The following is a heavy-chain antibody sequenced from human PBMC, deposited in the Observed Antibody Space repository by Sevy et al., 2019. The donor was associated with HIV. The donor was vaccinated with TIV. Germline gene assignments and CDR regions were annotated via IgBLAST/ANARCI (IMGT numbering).Heavy chain of an antibody. D-gene: IGHD3-10*01. V-gene: IGHV3-23*01. J-gene: IGHJ4*02. CDR1: GFIFSSYA. Sequence: GGSLRLSCAASGFIFSSYAMSWVRQAPGKGLEWVSSISGSGGDTYYADSVKGRFSVSRDNSKNAMYMQMNSLRAEDTAIYYCEKAAGSVDRSPTPEVNWGQGTLVTVSS. CDR2: ISGSGGDT. CDR3: EKAAGSVDRSPTPEVN.